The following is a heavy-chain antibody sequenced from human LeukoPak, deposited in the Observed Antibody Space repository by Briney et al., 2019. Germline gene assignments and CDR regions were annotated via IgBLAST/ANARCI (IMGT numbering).Heavy chain of an antibody. J-gene: IGHJ6*04. CDR1: GGTFSSYA. D-gene: IGHD3-9*01. Sequence: ASVKVSCKASGGTFSSYAISWVRQAPGQGLEWMGGIIPIFGTANYAQKFQGRVTITADESTSTAYMELSSLRSEDTAVYYCARERGPYDILTGYPAPYYGMDVWGKGTTVTVSS. CDR3: ARERGPYDILTGYPAPYYGMDV. V-gene: IGHV1-69*13. CDR2: IIPIFGTA.